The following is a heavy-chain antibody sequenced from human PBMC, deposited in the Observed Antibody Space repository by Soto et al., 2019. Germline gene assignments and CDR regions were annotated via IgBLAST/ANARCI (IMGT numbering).Heavy chain of an antibody. CDR3: ARVRYDYYYYYYMDV. Sequence: PGGSLRLSCAASGFTFSIYWMHWVRQAPGKGPVWVSRINSDGSSTSYADSVKGRFTISRDNAKNTLYLQMNSLRAEDTAVYYCARVRYDYYYYYYMDVWGKGTTVTVSS. V-gene: IGHV3-74*01. D-gene: IGHD1-1*01. CDR2: INSDGSST. J-gene: IGHJ6*03. CDR1: GFTFSIYW.